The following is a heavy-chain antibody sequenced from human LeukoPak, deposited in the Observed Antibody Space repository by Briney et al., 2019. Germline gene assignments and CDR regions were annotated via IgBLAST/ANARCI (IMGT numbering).Heavy chain of an antibody. J-gene: IGHJ4*02. CDR2: IRTDGTST. D-gene: IGHD2-8*01. CDR1: GFTFSYYW. V-gene: IGHV3-74*01. CDR3: ARDRFCTTDRCSDY. Sequence: GGSLRLSCAASGFTFSYYWMHWVRQAPGKGLVWVARIRTDGTSTSYADSVKGRFTISRDNAKNTLYLQMNSLRVEGTAVYYCARDRFCTTDRCSDYWGQGTLVTVSS.